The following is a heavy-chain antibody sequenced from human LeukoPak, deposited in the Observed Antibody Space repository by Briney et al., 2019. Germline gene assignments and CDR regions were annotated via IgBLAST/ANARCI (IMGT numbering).Heavy chain of an antibody. CDR3: PRMGYCSGGDGAFDI. Sequence: SGPMLVKPTQTLTLTCTFSGFSLSTSGMCVSWIRQPPGKALEWLARIDWDDDKYYSTSLKTRLTISKDTSKNQVVLTMTNMDPVDTATYYFPRMGYCSGGDGAFDIWGQGTGVTVSS. D-gene: IGHD2-15*01. CDR2: IDWDDDK. J-gene: IGHJ3*02. V-gene: IGHV2-70*11. CDR1: GFSLSTSGMC.